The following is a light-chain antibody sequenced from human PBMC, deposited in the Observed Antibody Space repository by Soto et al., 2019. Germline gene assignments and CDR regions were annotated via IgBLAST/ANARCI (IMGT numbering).Light chain of an antibody. J-gene: IGLJ2*01. CDR3: AAWDDSLNGPV. Sequence: QSVLTQPSSVSEAPRQRVTISCSGSSSNIGKNAVTWYQQVPGKAPKLIIYYDDLLPSGVSDRFSGSKSGSSASLAISGLQSEDEADYYWAAWDDSLNGPVFGGVPKVTVL. V-gene: IGLV1-36*01. CDR1: SSNIGKNA. CDR2: YDD.